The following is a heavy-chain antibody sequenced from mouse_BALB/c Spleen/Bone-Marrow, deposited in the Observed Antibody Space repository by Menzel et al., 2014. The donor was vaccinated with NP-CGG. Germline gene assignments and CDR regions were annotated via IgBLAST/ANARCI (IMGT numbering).Heavy chain of an antibody. Sequence: EVQLVESGGGLVQPGGSLKLSCAASGFTFGSYGMPWVRQIPDKRLELVASINSNGGSTYYPDSVKGRFTISRDNAKNTLSLQMRSLKSKNTRMSKCARVNYGNYVGYLDYWGQGTTLTVSS. V-gene: IGHV5-6-3*01. D-gene: IGHD2-1*01. CDR2: INSNGGST. J-gene: IGHJ2*01. CDR1: GFTFGSYG. CDR3: ARVNYGNYVGYLDY.